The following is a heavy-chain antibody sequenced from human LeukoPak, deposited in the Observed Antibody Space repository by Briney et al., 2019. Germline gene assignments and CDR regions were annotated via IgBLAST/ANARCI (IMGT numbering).Heavy chain of an antibody. CDR2: ISSSSSYI. CDR1: GFTFSSYS. CDR3: ARVVVIIKTQTLYYFDY. V-gene: IGHV3-21*01. Sequence: GGSLRLSCAASGFTFSSYSMNWVRQAPGKGLEWVSSISSSSSYIYYADSVKGRFTISRDNAKNSLYLQMNSLRAEDTAVYYCARVVVIIKTQTLYYFDYWGHGTLVTVSS. J-gene: IGHJ4*01. D-gene: IGHD3-22*01.